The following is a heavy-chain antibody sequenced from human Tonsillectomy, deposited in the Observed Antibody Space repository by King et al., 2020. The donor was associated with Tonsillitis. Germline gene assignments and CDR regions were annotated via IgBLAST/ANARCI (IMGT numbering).Heavy chain of an antibody. CDR1: GFTFSNAW. CDR3: TTSHSAGPQYYYDSSGYSGY. J-gene: IGHJ4*02. Sequence: VQLVESGGGLVKPGGSLRLSCAASGFTFSNAWMSWVRQAPGKGLEWGGRIKSKTDGGTTDYAAPVKGRFTISRDDSKNTLYLQMNSLKTEDTAVYYCTTSHSAGPQYYYDSSGYSGYWGQGTLVTVSS. V-gene: IGHV3-15*01. D-gene: IGHD3-22*01. CDR2: IKSKTDGGTT.